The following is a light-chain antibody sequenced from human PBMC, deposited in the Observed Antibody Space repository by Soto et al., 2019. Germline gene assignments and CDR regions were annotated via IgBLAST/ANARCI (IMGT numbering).Light chain of an antibody. CDR1: SSNIGAGYD. J-gene: IGLJ7*01. Sequence: QSVLTQPPSVSGAPGQRVTISCTGSSSNIGAGYDVHWYQQLPGTAPKLLIYGNSNRPSGFPDRFSGSKSGTSASLAITGLQAEDEADYYCQSYDSSLSAVFGGGTQLTVL. V-gene: IGLV1-40*01. CDR2: GNS. CDR3: QSYDSSLSAV.